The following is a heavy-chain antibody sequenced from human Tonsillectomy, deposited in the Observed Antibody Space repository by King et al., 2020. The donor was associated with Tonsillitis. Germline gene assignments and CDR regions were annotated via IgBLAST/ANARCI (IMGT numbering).Heavy chain of an antibody. CDR3: ARDRVVGWELLRGAAFDI. Sequence: VQLVQSGAEVKKPGSSVKVSCKASGGTFSSYAISWVRQAPGQGLEWMGGIIPIFGTANYAQKFQGRVTITADESTSTAYMELSSLRSEDTAVYYCARDRVVGWELLRGAAFDIWGQGTMVTVSS. J-gene: IGHJ3*02. D-gene: IGHD1-26*01. CDR2: IIPIFGTA. CDR1: GGTFSSYA. V-gene: IGHV1-69*01.